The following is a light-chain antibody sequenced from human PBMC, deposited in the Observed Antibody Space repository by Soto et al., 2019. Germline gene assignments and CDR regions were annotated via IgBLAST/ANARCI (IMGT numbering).Light chain of an antibody. J-gene: IGKJ3*01. V-gene: IGKV3-11*01. CDR2: DAS. CDR1: QSVSSY. Sequence: EIVLTQSPATPSLSPGERATLSCRASQSVSSYLAWYQQKPGQAPRLLIYDASNRATGIPARFSGSGSGTDFTLTISSLEPEDFAVYYCQQRSNWPPFTFGPGTKVDI. CDR3: QQRSNWPPFT.